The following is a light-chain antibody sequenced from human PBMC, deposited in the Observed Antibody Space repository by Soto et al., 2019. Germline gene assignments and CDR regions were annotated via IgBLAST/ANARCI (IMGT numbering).Light chain of an antibody. CDR3: SSYTTSAPYV. Sequence: QSARTQPAYVSGSPGQSITISCTGTSSDVGAYNFVSWYQHHPGRAPKLIIYEVTIRPSGVSNRFSGSKSGNTASLTISGLQAEDEADYYCSSYTTSAPYVFGSGTKVTVL. CDR1: SSDVGAYNF. J-gene: IGLJ1*01. CDR2: EVT. V-gene: IGLV2-14*01.